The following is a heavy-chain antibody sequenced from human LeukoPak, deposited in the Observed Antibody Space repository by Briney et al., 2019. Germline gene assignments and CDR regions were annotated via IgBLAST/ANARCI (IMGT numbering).Heavy chain of an antibody. V-gene: IGHV3-23*01. J-gene: IGHJ4*02. CDR1: GFTFSSYA. CDR3: AKGRHYDSNGYSYFDY. CDR2: ISGSGGST. Sequence: GGSLRLSCAASGFTFSSYAMSWVRQAPGKGLEWVSAISGSGGSTYYADSVKGRFTISRDNSKNTLYLQMNSLRAEDTAVYYCAKGRHYDSNGYSYFDYWGQGTLVTVSS. D-gene: IGHD3-22*01.